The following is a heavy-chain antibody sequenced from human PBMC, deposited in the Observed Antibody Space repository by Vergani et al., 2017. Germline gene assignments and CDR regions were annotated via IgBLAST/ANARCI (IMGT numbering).Heavy chain of an antibody. V-gene: IGHV4-34*01. J-gene: IGHJ4*02. CDR2: INHSGST. Sequence: QVQLQQWGAGLLKPSETLSLTCAVYGGSFSGYYWSWIRQPPGNGREWIGEINHSGSTNYNPSLKSRVTISVDTSKNQFSLKLSPVTAADTAVYYCARGSVIAAAGTSQGRLGYWGQGTLVTVSS. CDR3: ARGSVIAAAGTSQGRLGY. D-gene: IGHD6-13*01. CDR1: GGSFSGYY.